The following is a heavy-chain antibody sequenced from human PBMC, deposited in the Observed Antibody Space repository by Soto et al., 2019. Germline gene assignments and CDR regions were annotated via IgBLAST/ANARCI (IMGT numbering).Heavy chain of an antibody. CDR1: GFTFSSYA. CDR2: ISGSGGST. V-gene: IGHV3-23*01. D-gene: IGHD1-26*01. J-gene: IGHJ4*02. Sequence: GGSLRLSCAASGFTFSSYAMSWVREAPGKGLEWVSAISGSGGSTYYADSVKGRFTISRDNSKNTLYLQMNSLRAEDTAVYYCAKDGRIVGATGYFDYWGQGTLVTVSS. CDR3: AKDGRIVGATGYFDY.